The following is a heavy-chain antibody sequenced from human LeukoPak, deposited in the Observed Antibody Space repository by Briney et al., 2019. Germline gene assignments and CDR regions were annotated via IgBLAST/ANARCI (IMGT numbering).Heavy chain of an antibody. CDR2: ISSSSSYI. CDR1: GFTFSSYW. CDR3: AREFGHNRWYFDY. D-gene: IGHD5-24*01. J-gene: IGHJ4*02. Sequence: GGSLRLSCAASGFTFSSYWMNWVRQAPGKGLEWVSSISSSSSYIYYADSVKGRFTISRDNAKNSLYLQMNSLKTEDTAVYYCAREFGHNRWYFDYWGQGALVTVSS. V-gene: IGHV3-21*01.